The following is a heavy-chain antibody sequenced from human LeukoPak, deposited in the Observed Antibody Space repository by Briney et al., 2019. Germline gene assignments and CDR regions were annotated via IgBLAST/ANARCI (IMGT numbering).Heavy chain of an antibody. V-gene: IGHV4-30-2*01. D-gene: IGHD3-22*01. J-gene: IGHJ4*02. CDR2: IYHSGST. CDR1: GFTFSSYS. CDR3: ARAGNYYDSSGSYPSPFDY. Sequence: LRLSCAASGFTFSSYSMNWVRQPPGKGLEWIGYIYHSGSTYYNPSLKSRVTISVDRSKNQFSLKLSSVTAADTAVYYCARAGNYYDSSGSYPSPFDYWGQGTLVTVSS.